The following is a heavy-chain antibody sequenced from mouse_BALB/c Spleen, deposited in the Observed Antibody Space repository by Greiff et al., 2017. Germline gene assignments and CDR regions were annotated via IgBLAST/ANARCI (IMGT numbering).Heavy chain of an antibody. CDR2: INPNNGGT. V-gene: IGHV1-18*01. CDR1: GYTFTDYN. Sequence: EVQLQQSGPELVKPGASVKIPCKASGYTFTDYNMDWVKQSHGKSLEWIGDINPNNGGTIYNQKFKGKATLTVDKSSSTAYMELRSLTSEDTAVYYCARGGPYYRYWFAYWGQGTLVTVSA. CDR3: ARGGPYYRYWFAY. D-gene: IGHD2-14*01. J-gene: IGHJ3*01.